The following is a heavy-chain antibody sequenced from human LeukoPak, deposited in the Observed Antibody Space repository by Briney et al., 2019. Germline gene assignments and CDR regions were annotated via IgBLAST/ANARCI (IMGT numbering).Heavy chain of an antibody. CDR2: IIPIFGTA. CDR3: AYVTDSSGWYDFVY. D-gene: IGHD6-19*01. CDR1: GGTFTSYA. Sequence: SVKVSCKASGGTFTSYAISWVRQAPGQGLEWMGGIIPIFGTANYAQKFQGRVTITTDESTSTAYMELSSLRSEDTAVYYCAYVTDSSGWYDFVYWGQGTLVTVSS. J-gene: IGHJ4*02. V-gene: IGHV1-69*05.